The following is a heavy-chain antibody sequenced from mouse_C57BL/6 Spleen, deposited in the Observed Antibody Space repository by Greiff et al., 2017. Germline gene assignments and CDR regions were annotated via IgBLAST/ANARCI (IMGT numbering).Heavy chain of an antibody. V-gene: IGHV1-72*01. J-gene: IGHJ2*01. CDR2: IDPNSGGT. CDR3: ARRDDGYYDYFDY. CDR1: GYTFPSYW. D-gene: IGHD2-3*01. Sequence: QVQLKQSGAELVKPGASVKLSCKASGYTFPSYWMHWVKQRPGRGLEWIGRIDPNSGGTKYNEKFKSKATLTVDKPSSTAYMQLSSLTSEDSAVYYCARRDDGYYDYFDYWGQGTTLTVSS.